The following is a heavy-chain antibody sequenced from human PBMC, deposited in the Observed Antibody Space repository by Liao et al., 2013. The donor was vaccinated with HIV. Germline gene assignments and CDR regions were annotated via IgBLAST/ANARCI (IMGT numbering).Heavy chain of an antibody. CDR3: ARDYREYCSSTSCYGRAYFQQ. J-gene: IGHJ1*01. Sequence: QVQLQQWGAGLLKPSETLSLTCAVYGGSFSGYYWSWIRQPPGKGLEWIGEVNHSGSTNYNASLKSRVTISVDTSKNQFSLKLSSVTAADTAVYYCARDYREYCSSTSCYGRAYFQQWGQGTLVTVSS. V-gene: IGHV4-34*01. CDR1: GGSFSGYY. D-gene: IGHD2-2*01. CDR2: VNHSGST.